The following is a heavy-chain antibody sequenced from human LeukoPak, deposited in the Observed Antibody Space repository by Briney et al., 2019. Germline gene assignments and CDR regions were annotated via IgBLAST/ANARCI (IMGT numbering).Heavy chain of an antibody. Sequence: GEYLKISCKGSGYSFTSYWIGWVRQMPGKGLEWMGIIYHGDSDTRYSPSFQGQVTISADKSISTAYLQWSSLKASDTAMYYCARVLTSLGSSTYDFWSGYPYYFDYWGQGTLVTVSS. CDR3: ARVLTSLGSSTYDFWSGYPYYFDY. CDR2: IYHGDSDT. D-gene: IGHD3-3*01. J-gene: IGHJ4*02. V-gene: IGHV5-51*01. CDR1: GYSFTSYW.